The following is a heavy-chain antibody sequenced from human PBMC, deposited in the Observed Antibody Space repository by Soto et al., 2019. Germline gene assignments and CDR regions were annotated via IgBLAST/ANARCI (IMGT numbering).Heavy chain of an antibody. Sequence: SETLSLTCAVYGGSFSGYYWSWIRQPPGKGLEWIGEINHSGSTNYNPSLKSRVTISVGTSKNQFSLKLSSVTAADTAVYYCARGEVVVTWLWWGQGTQVTVSS. CDR1: GGSFSGYY. J-gene: IGHJ4*02. CDR3: ARGEVVVTWLW. V-gene: IGHV4-34*01. CDR2: INHSGST. D-gene: IGHD2-21*02.